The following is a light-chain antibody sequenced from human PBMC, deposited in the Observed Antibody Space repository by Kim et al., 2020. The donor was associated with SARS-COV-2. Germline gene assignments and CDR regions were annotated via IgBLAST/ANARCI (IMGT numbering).Light chain of an antibody. CDR3: NSRDSSGTHIVV. CDR1: SLRSYY. J-gene: IGLJ2*01. V-gene: IGLV3-19*01. CDR2: GKN. Sequence: SSELTQDSAVSVALGQTVRITCQGDSLRSYYASWYQQKPGQAPVLVIYGKNNRLSGIPDRSSGSSSGNTASLTITGAQAEDEADYYCNSRDSSGTHIVVF.